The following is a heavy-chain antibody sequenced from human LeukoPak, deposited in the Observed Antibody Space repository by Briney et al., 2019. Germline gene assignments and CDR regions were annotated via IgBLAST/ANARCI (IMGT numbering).Heavy chain of an antibody. CDR1: GYTFTGYY. J-gene: IGHJ3*01. CDR2: IHPNSGGT. D-gene: IGHD3-9*01. Sequence: ASVKVSCKASGYTFTGYYMHWVRQAPGQGLQWMGWIHPNSGGTNYAQKFQDRVTTTRDTSISTAYMELSRLRSDDTAVYYCARPFRGYFDWWTDAFDVWGQGTMVTVSS. V-gene: IGHV1-2*02. CDR3: ARPFRGYFDWWTDAFDV.